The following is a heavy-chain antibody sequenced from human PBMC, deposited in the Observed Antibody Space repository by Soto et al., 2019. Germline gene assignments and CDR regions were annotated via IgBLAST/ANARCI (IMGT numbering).Heavy chain of an antibody. CDR2: INHSGST. J-gene: IGHJ6*02. D-gene: IGHD3-10*01. CDR3: GRDGTMVRGVILGMDV. V-gene: IGHV4-34*01. CDR1: GGSFSGYY. Sequence: SETLSLTCAVYGGSFSGYYWSWIRQPPGKGLEWIGEINHSGSTNYNPSLKSRVTISVDTSKNQFSLKLSSVTAADTAVYYCGRDGTMVRGVILGMDVWGQGTTVTVSS.